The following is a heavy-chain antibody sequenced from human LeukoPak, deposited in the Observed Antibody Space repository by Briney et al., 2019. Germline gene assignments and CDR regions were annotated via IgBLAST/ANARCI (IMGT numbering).Heavy chain of an antibody. D-gene: IGHD3-10*01. J-gene: IGHJ1*01. Sequence: SQTLSLTCAISGDSVSSGSAAWNWIRQSPSRGLEWLGRTYYRSNWYNDYAVSVTGRTTIGPDTFKKQFSLHLNSVTPADTAVYYCARSTGPGSHGYFQHWGQGTLVTVSS. CDR2: TYYRSNWYN. V-gene: IGHV6-1*01. CDR3: ARSTGPGSHGYFQH. CDR1: GDSVSSGSAA.